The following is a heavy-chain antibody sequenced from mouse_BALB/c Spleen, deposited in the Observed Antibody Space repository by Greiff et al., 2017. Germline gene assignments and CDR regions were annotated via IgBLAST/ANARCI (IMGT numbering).Heavy chain of an antibody. D-gene: IGHD2-4*01. CDR1: GFTFSSYT. V-gene: IGHV5-6-4*01. Sequence: EVKLMESGGGLVKPGGSLKLSCAASGFTFSSYTMSWVRQTPEKRLEWVATISSGGSYTYYPDSVKGRFTISRDNAKNTLYLQMSSLKSEDTAMYYCTRDGFYDYDVKDFDYWGQGTTLTVSS. J-gene: IGHJ2*01. CDR3: TRDGFYDYDVKDFDY. CDR2: ISSGGSYT.